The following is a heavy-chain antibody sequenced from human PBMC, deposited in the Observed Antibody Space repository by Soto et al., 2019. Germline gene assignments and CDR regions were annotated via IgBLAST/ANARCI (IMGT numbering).Heavy chain of an antibody. V-gene: IGHV4-59*01. J-gene: IGHJ4*02. CDR3: ANPLLDY. CDR2: IYYSGST. Sequence: SETLSLTCTVSGGSINSYYWSWIRQPPGKGLEWIGYIYYSGSTNYNPSLKSRVTISVDTSKNQFSLKLSSVTAADTAVYYCANPLLDYWGQGTLVTVSS. CDR1: GGSINSYY.